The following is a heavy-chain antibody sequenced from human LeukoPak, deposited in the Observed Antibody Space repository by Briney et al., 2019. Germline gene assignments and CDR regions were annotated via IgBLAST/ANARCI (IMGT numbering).Heavy chain of an antibody. CDR1: GFTFSSHA. J-gene: IGHJ6*02. CDR3: ARDRYSSSWYGVGPNRWGMDV. V-gene: IGHV3-53*01. Sequence: GGSLRLSCAASGFTFSSHAMSWVRQAPGKGLEWVSVIYSGGSTYYADSVKGRFTISRDNSKNTLYLQMNSLRAEDTAVYYCARDRYSSSWYGVGPNRWGMDVWGQGTTVTVSS. CDR2: IYSGGST. D-gene: IGHD6-13*01.